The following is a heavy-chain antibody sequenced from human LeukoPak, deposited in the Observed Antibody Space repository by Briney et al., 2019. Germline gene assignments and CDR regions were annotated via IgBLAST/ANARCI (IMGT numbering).Heavy chain of an antibody. Sequence: GGSLRLSCTIFGFRFSDFTMNWVRQAPGEGLEWVSAISGSGGSTYYADSVKGRFTISRDNSKNMLYLQMNSLGVEDTAVYYCAKGPLIEVAGTTWDYWGQGTLVTVSS. J-gene: IGHJ4*02. CDR2: ISGSGGST. CDR1: GFRFSDFT. D-gene: IGHD6-19*01. V-gene: IGHV3-23*01. CDR3: AKGPLIEVAGTTWDY.